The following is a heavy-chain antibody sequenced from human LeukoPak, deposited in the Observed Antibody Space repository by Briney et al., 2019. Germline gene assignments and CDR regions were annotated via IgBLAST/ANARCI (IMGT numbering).Heavy chain of an antibody. CDR1: GGTFSSYA. D-gene: IGHD5-12*01. J-gene: IGHJ6*04. Sequence: SVKVSCKASGGTFSSYAISWVRQAPGQGLEWMGGIIPIFGTANYAQKFQGRVTITADKSTSTAYMELSSLRSEDTAVYYCARLWAEYSGYDTNYYYYGMDVWGKGTTVTVSS. CDR3: ARLWAEYSGYDTNYYYYGMDV. CDR2: IIPIFGTA. V-gene: IGHV1-69*06.